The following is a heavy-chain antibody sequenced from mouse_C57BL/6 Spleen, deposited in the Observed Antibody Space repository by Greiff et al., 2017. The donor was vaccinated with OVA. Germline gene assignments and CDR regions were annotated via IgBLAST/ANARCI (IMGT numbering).Heavy chain of an antibody. J-gene: IGHJ4*01. CDR2: IYPGDGDT. D-gene: IGHD2-1*01. Sequence: VMLVESGAELVKPGASVKISCKASGYAFSSYWMNWVKQRPGKGLEWIGQIYPGDGDTNYNGKFKGKATLTADKSSSTAYMQLSSLTSEDSAVYFCARRSGYGNYVDYWGQGTSVTVSS. V-gene: IGHV1-80*01. CDR1: GYAFSSYW. CDR3: ARRSGYGNYVDY.